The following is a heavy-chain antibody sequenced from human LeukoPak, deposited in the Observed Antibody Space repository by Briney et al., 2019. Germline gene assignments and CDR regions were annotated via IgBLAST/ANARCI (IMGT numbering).Heavy chain of an antibody. Sequence: SVKVSCKASGGTFSSYAISWVRQAPGKGLEWMGGIIPIFGTANYAQKFQGRVTITTDESTSTAYMELSSLRSEDTAVYYCARGRAYCGGDCYLDWGQGTLVTVSS. V-gene: IGHV1-69*05. CDR3: ARGRAYCGGDCYLD. CDR1: GGTFSSYA. CDR2: IIPIFGTA. J-gene: IGHJ4*02. D-gene: IGHD2-21*02.